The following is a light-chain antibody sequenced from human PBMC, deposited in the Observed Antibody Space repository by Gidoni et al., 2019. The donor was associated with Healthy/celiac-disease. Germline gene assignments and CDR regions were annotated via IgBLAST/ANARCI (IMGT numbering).Light chain of an antibody. CDR1: SSNIGAGYD. CDR2: GTS. CDR3: QSYDSSLRVV. Sequence: QSVLTQPPSVSGAPGQGVTTACTGSSSNIGAGYDVHGYQQLPGPAPKLLIYGTSNRPSGVPDRFSGSKSGTSASLAITGRQAEDEADYYCQSYDSSLRVVFGGGTKLTVL. J-gene: IGLJ2*01. V-gene: IGLV1-40*01.